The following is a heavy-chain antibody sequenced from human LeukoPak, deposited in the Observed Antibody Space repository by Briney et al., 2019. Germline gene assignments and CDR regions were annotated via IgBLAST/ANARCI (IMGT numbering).Heavy chain of an antibody. Sequence: GGSLRLSCAASGFTFSSYSMNWVRQAPGKGLEWVGRIKSKTDGGTTDYAAPVKGRFTISRDDSKNTLYLQMNSLKTEDTAVYYCTTTPNYYDSSGYYHDYWGQGTLVTVSS. V-gene: IGHV3-15*01. CDR3: TTTPNYYDSSGYYHDY. J-gene: IGHJ4*02. CDR2: IKSKTDGGTT. D-gene: IGHD3-22*01. CDR1: GFTFSSYS.